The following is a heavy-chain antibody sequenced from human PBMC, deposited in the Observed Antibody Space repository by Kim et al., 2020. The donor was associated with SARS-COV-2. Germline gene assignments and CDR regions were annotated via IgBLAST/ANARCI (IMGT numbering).Heavy chain of an antibody. D-gene: IGHD6-19*01. V-gene: IGHV3-9*01. CDR3: AKDIGGAYIAVAGGYYYYGMDV. CDR1: GFTFDDYA. Sequence: GGSLRLSCAASGFTFDDYAMHWVRQAPGKGLEWVSGISWNSGSIGYADSVKGRFTISRDNAKNSLYLQMNSLRAEDTALYYCAKDIGGAYIAVAGGYYYYGMDVWGQGTTVTVSS. J-gene: IGHJ6*02. CDR2: ISWNSGSI.